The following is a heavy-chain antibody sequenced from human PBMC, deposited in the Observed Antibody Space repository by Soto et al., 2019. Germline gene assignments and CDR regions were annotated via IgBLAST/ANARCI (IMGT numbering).Heavy chain of an antibody. D-gene: IGHD3-9*01. J-gene: IGHJ4*02. CDR3: AKGHQHYDILTGFLYYFDY. V-gene: IGHV3-23*01. CDR2: VSGSGGST. CDR1: GFTFSSYA. Sequence: GGSLRLSCAASGFTFSSYAMSWVRQAPGKGLEWVSGVSGSGGSTYCVDSVKGRFTISRDNSKNTLYLQMNSLRAEDTAVYYCAKGHQHYDILTGFLYYFDYWGQGTLVTVSS.